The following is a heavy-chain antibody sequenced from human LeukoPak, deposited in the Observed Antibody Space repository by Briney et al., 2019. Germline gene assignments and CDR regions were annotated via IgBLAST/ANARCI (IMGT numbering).Heavy chain of an antibody. D-gene: IGHD4-17*01. CDR2: ISGSGGST. J-gene: IGHJ4*02. Sequence: GGSLRLSCAASGFTFSSYWMSWVRQAPGKGLEWVSAISGSGGSTYYADSVKGRFTISRDNSKNTLYLQMNSLRAEDTAVYYCAKDERATVTTLYFDYWGQGTLVTVSS. V-gene: IGHV3-23*01. CDR1: GFTFSSYW. CDR3: AKDERATVTTLYFDY.